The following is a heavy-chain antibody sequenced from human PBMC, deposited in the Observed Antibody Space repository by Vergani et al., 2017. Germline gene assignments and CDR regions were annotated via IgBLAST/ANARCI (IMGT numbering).Heavy chain of an antibody. Sequence: EVQLVESGGGLVQPGRSLRLSCAASGFTFDDYAMHWVRQAPGKGLEWVSGISWNSGSIGYADSVKGRFTISRDNAKNSLYLQMNSLRAEDTALYYCARDLVSSPEVHTRDYYYYYYMDVWGKGTTVTVSS. J-gene: IGHJ6*03. CDR3: ARDLVSSPEVHTRDYYYYYYMDV. D-gene: IGHD6-13*01. CDR2: ISWNSGSI. CDR1: GFTFDDYA. V-gene: IGHV3-9*01.